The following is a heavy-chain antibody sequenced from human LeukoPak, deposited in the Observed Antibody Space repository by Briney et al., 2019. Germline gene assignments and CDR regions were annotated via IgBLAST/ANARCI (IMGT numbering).Heavy chain of an antibody. V-gene: IGHV3-23*01. CDR1: GFTFSSYA. J-gene: IGHJ4*02. Sequence: GGSLRLSCAASGFTFSSYAMSWVRQAPAKGLGWVSAISGSGGSTYYADSVKGRFTISRDNSKNTLYLQMNSLRAEDTAVYYCAKSGGYDEGYYFDYWGQGTLVTVSS. D-gene: IGHD5-12*01. CDR2: ISGSGGST. CDR3: AKSGGYDEGYYFDY.